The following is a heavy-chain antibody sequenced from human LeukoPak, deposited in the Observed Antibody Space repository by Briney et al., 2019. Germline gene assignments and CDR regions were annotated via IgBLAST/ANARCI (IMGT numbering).Heavy chain of an antibody. Sequence: SETLSLTCTVSGGSIISSDYHWGWVRQPPGKGLEWIGTISYSGNTDYNPSLRGRVTISVDTSNNQFSLRLGSVIAADTAVYHCARHCCSGPAKRVFDIWGQGTMVTVSS. D-gene: IGHD2-15*01. CDR3: ARHCCSGPAKRVFDI. CDR1: GGSIISSDYH. J-gene: IGHJ3*02. V-gene: IGHV4-39*01. CDR2: ISYSGNT.